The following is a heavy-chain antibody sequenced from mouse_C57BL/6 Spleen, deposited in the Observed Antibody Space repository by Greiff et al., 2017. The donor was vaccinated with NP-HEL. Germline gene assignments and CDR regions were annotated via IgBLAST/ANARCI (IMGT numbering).Heavy chain of an antibody. D-gene: IGHD1-1*01. CDR3: TRSAYYGSSHYYAMDY. Sequence: VQLQESGAELVRPGASVTLSCKASGYTFTDYEMHWVKQTPVHGLEWIGAIDPETGGTAYNQKFKGKAILTADKSSSTAYMELRSLTSEDSAVYYCTRSAYYGSSHYYAMDYWGQGTSVTVSS. CDR2: IDPETGGT. J-gene: IGHJ4*01. V-gene: IGHV1-15*01. CDR1: GYTFTDYE.